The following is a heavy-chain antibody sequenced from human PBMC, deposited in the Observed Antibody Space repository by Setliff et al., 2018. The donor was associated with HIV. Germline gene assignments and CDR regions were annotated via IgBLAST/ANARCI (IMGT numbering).Heavy chain of an antibody. CDR2: INPTGGST. D-gene: IGHD3-3*01. J-gene: IGHJ3*02. V-gene: IGHV1-46*01. CDR1: GYSFTNHY. CDR3: ARVAWYYSFWSGLGDAFDI. Sequence: ASVKVSCKPSGYSFTNHYMHWVRQAPGQGLEWMGVINPTGGSTRNTQKFQGRVAMTRDTSTSTVYMELSSLRSEDTAVYYCARVAWYYSFWSGLGDAFDIWGQGTLVTV.